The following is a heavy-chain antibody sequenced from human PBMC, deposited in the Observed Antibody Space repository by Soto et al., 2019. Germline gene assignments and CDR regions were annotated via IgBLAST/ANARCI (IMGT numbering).Heavy chain of an antibody. J-gene: IGHJ4*02. CDR3: ASMYYYDSSRYYYAEKSYYFDY. V-gene: IGHV4-59*01. CDR2: IYYSGST. D-gene: IGHD3-22*01. CDR1: GRSISSYY. Sequence: SETLSLTCTVSGRSISSYYWRWIRQPPGKGLEWIGYIYYSGSTNYNPSLKSRVTISVDTSKNQFSLKLSSVTAADTAVYYCASMYYYDSSRYYYAEKSYYFDYWGQGTLVTVSS.